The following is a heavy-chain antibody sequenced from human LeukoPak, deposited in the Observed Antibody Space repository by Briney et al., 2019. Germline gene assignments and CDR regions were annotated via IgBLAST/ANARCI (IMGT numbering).Heavy chain of an antibody. J-gene: IGHJ6*03. D-gene: IGHD6-19*01. CDR2: TYYRSQWYS. CDR3: ARTHSSGWYRYYYYMDV. V-gene: IGHV6-1*01. CDR1: GDSVSSDNVV. Sequence: SQTLSLTCGISGDSVSSDNVVWHWIRQSPSRGLEWLGRTYYRSQWYSSYASSVKSRISINPDTSKNQFSLKLSSVTAADTAVYYCARTHSSGWYRYYYYMDVWGKGTTVTVSS.